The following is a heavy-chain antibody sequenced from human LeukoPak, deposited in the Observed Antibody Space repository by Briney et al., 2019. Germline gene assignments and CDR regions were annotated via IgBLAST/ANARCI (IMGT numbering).Heavy chain of an antibody. D-gene: IGHD3-10*01. J-gene: IGHJ3*02. CDR2: IYHSGST. CDR1: GGSISSGGYS. Sequence: PSETLSLTCAVSGGSISSGGYSWSWIRQPPGKGLEWIGYIYHSGSTYYNPSLKSRVSISVDTSKNQFSLKLSSVTAADTAVYYCARGKGLLWFGDAFDIWGQGTMVTVSS. CDR3: ARGKGLLWFGDAFDI. V-gene: IGHV4-30-2*01.